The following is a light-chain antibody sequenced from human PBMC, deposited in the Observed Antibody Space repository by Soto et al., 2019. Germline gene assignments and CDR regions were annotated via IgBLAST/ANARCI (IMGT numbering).Light chain of an antibody. J-gene: IGKJ1*01. CDR2: DAS. V-gene: IGKV1-5*01. CDR1: QSISSW. CDR3: QQYNSYPT. Sequence: DIPMTQSPSTLSASVGDRVTITCRASQSISSWLAWYQQKPGKAPKLLIYDASSLESGVPSRFRGSGSGTEFTLTISSLQPDDFATYYCQQYNSYPTFGQGTKVEIK.